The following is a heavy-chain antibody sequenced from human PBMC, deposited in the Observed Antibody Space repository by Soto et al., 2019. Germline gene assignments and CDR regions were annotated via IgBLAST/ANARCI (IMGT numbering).Heavy chain of an antibody. D-gene: IGHD2-21*02. J-gene: IGHJ4*02. CDR3: AKDRWVTALY. CDR2: ISYDGSNK. CDR1: GFTFSSYG. V-gene: IGHV3-30*18. Sequence: QVQLVESGGGVVQPGRSLRLSCAASGFTFSSYGMHWVRQAPGKGLEWVAVISYDGSNKYYADSVKGRFTISRDNSKNTLYLQMNSLRAEDTAVYYYAKDRWVTALYWGQGTLVTVSS.